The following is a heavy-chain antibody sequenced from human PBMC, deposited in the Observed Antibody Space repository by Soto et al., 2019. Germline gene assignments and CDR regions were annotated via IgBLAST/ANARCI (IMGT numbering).Heavy chain of an antibody. D-gene: IGHD2-15*01. Sequence: GGSLRLSCAASGFTFTSYAMGWVRQAPGKGLEWVSVVSSGGSTYYADSVTGRFTVSRDNSKNTLSLQMNSLRAEDTAVYYCAKRRGAGGHFDYWGQGALVTVSS. J-gene: IGHJ4*02. CDR1: GFTFTSYA. CDR2: VSSGGST. V-gene: IGHV3-23*01. CDR3: AKRRGAGGHFDY.